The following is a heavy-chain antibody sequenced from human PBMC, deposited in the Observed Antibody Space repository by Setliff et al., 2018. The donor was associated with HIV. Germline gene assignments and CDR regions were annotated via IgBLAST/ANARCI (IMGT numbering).Heavy chain of an antibody. Sequence: PSETLSLTCTVSGDSATNSRYYWAWIRQPPGKGLEYIGSIHYDERTYYNPSLKSRVTISLDTSKNQFSLNLTSVTAADTAVYNCARQNRIAAAGTEIDYWGQGTLVTVSS. J-gene: IGHJ4*02. CDR1: GDSATNSRYY. D-gene: IGHD6-13*01. V-gene: IGHV4-39*01. CDR3: ARQNRIAAAGTEIDY. CDR2: IHYDERT.